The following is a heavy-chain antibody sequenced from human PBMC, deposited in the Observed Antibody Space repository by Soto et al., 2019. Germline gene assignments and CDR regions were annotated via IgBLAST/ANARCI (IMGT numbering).Heavy chain of an antibody. CDR3: ARGGDTTKVDF. J-gene: IGHJ4*02. V-gene: IGHV4-31*03. CDR2: MYNSGST. CDR1: GDSISSGGYR. Sequence: QVQLQESGPGLVKPSQTLSLTCTVSGDSISSGGYRWNWIRQHPGEGLEWIGFMYNSGSTSYNPSLNSRATISVDTSTNQFSLNLRSVTAADMAVYYCARGGDTTKVDFWGQGTLVTVSS. D-gene: IGHD3-16*01.